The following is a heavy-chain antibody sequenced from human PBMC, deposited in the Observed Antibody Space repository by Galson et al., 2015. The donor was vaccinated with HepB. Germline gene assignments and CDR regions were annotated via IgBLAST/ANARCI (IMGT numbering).Heavy chain of an antibody. Sequence: QSGAEVKKPGESLRISCKGSGYSFTSYWISWVRQMPGKGLEWMGRIDPSDSYTNYSPSFQGHVTISADKSISTAYLQWSSLKASDTAMYYCARSVRFLEWLSVLGYFDYWGQGTLVTVSS. D-gene: IGHD3-3*01. CDR2: IDPSDSYT. CDR3: ARSVRFLEWLSVLGYFDY. J-gene: IGHJ4*02. V-gene: IGHV5-10-1*01. CDR1: GYSFTSYW.